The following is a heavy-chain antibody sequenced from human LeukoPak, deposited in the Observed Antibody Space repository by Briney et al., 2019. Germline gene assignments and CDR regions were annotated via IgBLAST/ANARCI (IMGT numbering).Heavy chain of an antibody. V-gene: IGHV4-34*01. D-gene: IGHD5-18*01. CDR2: INHSGST. J-gene: IGHJ5*02. Sequence: SETLSLTCAVYGGSFSGYYWSWIRQPPGKGLEWIGEINHSGSTNYNPSLKSRVTISVDTSKNQFSLKLSSVTAADTAVNYCARHPVDTAMVTPWFDPWGQGTLVTVSS. CDR3: ARHPVDTAMVTPWFDP. CDR1: GGSFSGYY.